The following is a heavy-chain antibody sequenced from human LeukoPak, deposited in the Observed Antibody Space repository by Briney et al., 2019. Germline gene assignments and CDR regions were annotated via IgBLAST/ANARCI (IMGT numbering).Heavy chain of an antibody. D-gene: IGHD6-13*01. CDR2: IIPIFGTA. CDR1: GGTFSSYA. CDR3: ARDPRNAAGLDY. J-gene: IGHJ4*02. Sequence: ASVKVSCKASGGTFSSYAISWVRQAPGQGLEWMGGIIPIFGTANYAQKFQGRVTITTDESTSTAYMELSSLRSEDTAVYYCARDPRNAAGLDYWGQGTLVTDSS. V-gene: IGHV1-69*05.